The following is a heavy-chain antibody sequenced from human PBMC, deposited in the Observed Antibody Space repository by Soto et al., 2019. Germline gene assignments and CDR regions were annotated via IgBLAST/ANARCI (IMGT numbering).Heavy chain of an antibody. V-gene: IGHV1-69*06. Sequence: QVQLVQSGAEVKKPGSSVKVSCKASGGTFSSYAISWVRQAPGQGLEWMGGIIPIFGTANYAQKFQGRVTITADKSTSTAYRELSSLRSEDTAVYYCARDRGYCSSTSCFGNWFDPWGQGTLVTVSS. J-gene: IGHJ5*02. D-gene: IGHD2-2*01. CDR3: ARDRGYCSSTSCFGNWFDP. CDR2: IIPIFGTA. CDR1: GGTFSSYA.